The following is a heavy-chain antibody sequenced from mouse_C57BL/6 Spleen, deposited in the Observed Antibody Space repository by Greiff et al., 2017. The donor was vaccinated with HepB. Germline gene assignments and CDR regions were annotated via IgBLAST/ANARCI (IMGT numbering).Heavy chain of an antibody. CDR1: GYSLTGYY. J-gene: IGHJ2*01. V-gene: IGHV1-31*01. Sequence: VQLQQSGPELVKPGASVKISCKASGYSLTGYYMHWVKQSHGNILDWIGYIYPYNGVSSYNQKFKGKATLTVDKSSSTAYMELRSLTSEDSAVYYCARGYYGSSPYYFDYWGQGTTLTVSS. D-gene: IGHD1-1*01. CDR2: IYPYNGVS. CDR3: ARGYYGSSPYYFDY.